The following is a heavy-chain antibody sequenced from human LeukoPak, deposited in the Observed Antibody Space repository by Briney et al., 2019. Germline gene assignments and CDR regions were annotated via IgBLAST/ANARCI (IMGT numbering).Heavy chain of an antibody. CDR3: ARDMMGNSGWPHDY. J-gene: IGHJ4*02. Sequence: GGSLRLSCAVSGFTFSTYAMHWVRQPPGKGLEWVAVISYDGSNKYYADSVKGRFTVSRDNAENSLFLQISGLSAEDTALYYCARDMMGNSGWPHDYWGPGTLVTVSS. D-gene: IGHD6-19*01. V-gene: IGHV3-30-3*01. CDR2: ISYDGSNK. CDR1: GFTFSTYA.